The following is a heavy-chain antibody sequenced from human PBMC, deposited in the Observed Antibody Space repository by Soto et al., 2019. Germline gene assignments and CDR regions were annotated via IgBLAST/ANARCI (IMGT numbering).Heavy chain of an antibody. CDR2: ISIEKGDT. Sequence: QVQVVQSGAEEKKPGASVEVACKASGYSFDTFGRSWVRQAPGQGLEWMGWISIEKGDTNSAQKFQDRVTMTTDTSTSTAYMELRSLTSDDTAVYYCARCYCSVGSCFTCWHFDLWGRGTLVTVSS. V-gene: IGHV1-18*01. J-gene: IGHJ2*01. CDR3: ARCYCSVGSCFTCWHFDL. D-gene: IGHD2-15*01. CDR1: GYSFDTFG.